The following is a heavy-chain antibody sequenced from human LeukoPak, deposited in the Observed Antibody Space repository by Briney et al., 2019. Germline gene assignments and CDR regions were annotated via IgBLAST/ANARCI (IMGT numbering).Heavy chain of an antibody. J-gene: IGHJ3*02. D-gene: IGHD6-13*01. V-gene: IGHV4-38-2*02. CDR2: MFHSGSA. Sequence: SETLSLTCSVSGYSIRHGYYWGWVRQPPGKGLEWIGSMFHSGSAYYNPSLKSRVTIPIDTSKNQFSLKLSSVTAADTAVYYCASGGAAAGRASAFDIWGQGTMVTVSS. CDR3: ASGGAAAGRASAFDI. CDR1: GYSIRHGYY.